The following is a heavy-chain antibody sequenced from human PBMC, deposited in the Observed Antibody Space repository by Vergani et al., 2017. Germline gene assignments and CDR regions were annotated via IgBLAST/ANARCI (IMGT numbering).Heavy chain of an antibody. CDR3: ARGGWFDP. J-gene: IGHJ5*02. CDR2: SNPNSGGT. Sequence: QVQLVQSGAEVKKPGASVKVSCKASGYTFTSYYMHWVRQAPGQGLEWMGWSNPNSGGTNYAQKFQGWVTMTRDTSISTAYMELSSVTAADTAVYYCARGGWFDPWGQGTLVTVSS. CDR1: GYTFTSYY. V-gene: IGHV1-2*04.